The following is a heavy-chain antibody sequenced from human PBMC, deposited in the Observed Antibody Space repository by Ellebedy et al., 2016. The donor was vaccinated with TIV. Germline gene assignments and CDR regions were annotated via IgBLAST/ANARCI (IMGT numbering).Heavy chain of an antibody. V-gene: IGHV4-39*07. CDR1: GGSISSSGYY. CDR3: ARDPTSYRFDP. J-gene: IGHJ5*02. CDR2: IYHSGST. Sequence: GSLRLSCIVSGGSISSSGYYWTWIRQHPGKGLEWIGSIYHSGSTYYNPSLKSRVTISVDTSKNQFSLKLSSVTAADTAVYYCARDPTSYRFDPWGQGTLVTVSS.